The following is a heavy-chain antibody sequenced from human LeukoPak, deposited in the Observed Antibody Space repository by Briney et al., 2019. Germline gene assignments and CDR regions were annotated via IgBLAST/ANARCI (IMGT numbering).Heavy chain of an antibody. CDR1: GGTFSIYA. CDR2: IIPIFGIA. D-gene: IGHD4-11*01. Sequence: SVKVSCKASGGTFSIYAISWVRQAPGQGLEWMGRIIPIFGIANYAQKFQGRVTITADKSTSTAYMELSSLRSEDTAVYYCAREVVTTNRNWFGPWGQGTLVTVSS. V-gene: IGHV1-69*04. CDR3: AREVVTTNRNWFGP. J-gene: IGHJ5*02.